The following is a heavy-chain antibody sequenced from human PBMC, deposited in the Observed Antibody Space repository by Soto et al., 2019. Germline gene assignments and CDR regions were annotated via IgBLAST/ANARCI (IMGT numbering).Heavy chain of an antibody. Sequence: DVQLLESGGDLVQPGESLRLSCVASGFTFSSYAMNWVRQAPGMGLEWVSTISGSGGSIYYADSVKGRFAISRDNSKNTLFLQMSSLRVEDTAIYYCVKGISDGYDFLEYWGQGTLVTVSS. D-gene: IGHD5-18*01. V-gene: IGHV3-23*01. J-gene: IGHJ4*02. CDR2: ISGSGGSI. CDR1: GFTFSSYA. CDR3: VKGISDGYDFLEY.